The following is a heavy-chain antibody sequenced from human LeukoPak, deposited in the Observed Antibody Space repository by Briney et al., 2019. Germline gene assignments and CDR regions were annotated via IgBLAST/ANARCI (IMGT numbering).Heavy chain of an antibody. V-gene: IGHV3-23*01. J-gene: IGHJ5*02. CDR3: AKARIAAAGTPKWFDP. Sequence: GGSLRLSCATFGFTFSNYAMTWVRQAPGKGLEWVSSISALRGSTYYADSVQGRFTISRDNSKNTLYLQMNSLRAEDTAVYYCAKARIAAAGTPKWFDPWGQGTLVTVSS. CDR2: ISALRGST. D-gene: IGHD6-13*01. CDR1: GFTFSNYA.